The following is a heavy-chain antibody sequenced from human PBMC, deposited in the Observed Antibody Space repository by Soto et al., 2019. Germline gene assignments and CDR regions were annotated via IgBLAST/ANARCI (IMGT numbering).Heavy chain of an antibody. Sequence: QVQLVESGGGLVKPGVSLRLSGAASGFTFSDYYMSWIRQAPGKGLEWVSYIGSLAYTNYADSVKGRFTISRDNAKRSLYLQMNSLSAEDTAVYYCARGGLVAPTARPIDSWGQGTLVTVSS. CDR2: IGSLAYT. J-gene: IGHJ4*02. D-gene: IGHD2-2*01. CDR3: ARGGLVAPTARPIDS. CDR1: GFTFSDYY. V-gene: IGHV3-11*06.